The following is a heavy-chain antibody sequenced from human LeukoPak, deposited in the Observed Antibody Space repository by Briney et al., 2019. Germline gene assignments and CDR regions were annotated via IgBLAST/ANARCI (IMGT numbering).Heavy chain of an antibody. Sequence: PGGSLRLSCAASGFTFSSYWMHWVRQAPGKGLVWVSRINSDGSSTSYADSVKGRFTISRDNAKNTLYLQMNSLRAEDTAVYYCARLPRTAAGTSYYGMDVWGQGTTVTVSS. CDR1: GFTFSSYW. V-gene: IGHV3-74*01. D-gene: IGHD6-13*01. J-gene: IGHJ6*02. CDR2: INSDGSST. CDR3: ARLPRTAAGTSYYGMDV.